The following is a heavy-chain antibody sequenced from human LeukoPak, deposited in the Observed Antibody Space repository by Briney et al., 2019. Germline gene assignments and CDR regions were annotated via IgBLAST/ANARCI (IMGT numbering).Heavy chain of an antibody. CDR3: VREASGGAKGVSGTFDI. V-gene: IGHV3-7*01. CDR1: GFSLRPYW. J-gene: IGHJ3*02. D-gene: IGHD4/OR15-4a*01. Sequence: PGGSLRLSCAASGFSLRPYWMSWVRQAPGKGLEWVASIKRDGSDKYYVDSVKGRFTISRDNAKNSLYLQMNSLRAEDTAVYHCVREASGGAKGVSGTFDIWGQGTLVTVSS. CDR2: IKRDGSDK.